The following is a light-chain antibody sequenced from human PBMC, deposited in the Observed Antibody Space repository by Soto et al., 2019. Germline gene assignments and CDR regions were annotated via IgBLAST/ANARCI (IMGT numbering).Light chain of an antibody. V-gene: IGKV3-20*01. CDR3: QQYGSSPWT. CDR2: GAS. Sequence: EIVLTQSPATLSLSPGETATLSCRASQSVSSYLAWYQQKPGQAPTLLMSGASNRASGVPVRFSGSGSGTDFTLTITRLEPEDFAVYYCQQYGSSPWTFGQGTKVDIK. J-gene: IGKJ1*01. CDR1: QSVSSY.